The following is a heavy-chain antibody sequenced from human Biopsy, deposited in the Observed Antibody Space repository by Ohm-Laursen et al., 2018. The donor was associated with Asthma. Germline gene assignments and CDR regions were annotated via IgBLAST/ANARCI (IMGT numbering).Heavy chain of an antibody. Sequence: SLRLSCTASRFTYEMHWVRQAPGKGLEWVAVISYDGSSIYYADSVKGRFTISRDNSRNTLSLQMNSLTAEDTAVYYCAREGVAGTHIEDWGQGTLVTVPS. D-gene: IGHD6-19*01. J-gene: IGHJ4*02. CDR1: RFTYE. CDR2: ISYDGSSI. V-gene: IGHV3-30-3*01. CDR3: AREGVAGTHIED.